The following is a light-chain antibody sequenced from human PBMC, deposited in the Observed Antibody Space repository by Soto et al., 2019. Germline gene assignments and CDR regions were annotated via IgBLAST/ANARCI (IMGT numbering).Light chain of an antibody. V-gene: IGKV1-5*01. Sequence: DIQMTQSPSTLSASLGDGVTITCRANRSIGTWFAWYQQKPGKAPKVFIHDVSSLKSGVPSRLSGSASATEFTLTISSLQPDDFSTYYCQQYKSFWTFGQGTKVDIK. CDR3: QQYKSFWT. CDR1: RSIGTW. CDR2: DVS. J-gene: IGKJ1*01.